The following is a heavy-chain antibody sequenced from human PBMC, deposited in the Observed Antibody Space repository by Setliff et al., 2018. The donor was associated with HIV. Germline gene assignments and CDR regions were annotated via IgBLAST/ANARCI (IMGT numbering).Heavy chain of an antibody. V-gene: IGHV4-39*01. CDR3: AGSIVVVTAAPVT. J-gene: IGHJ5*02. CDR2: IYYSGST. D-gene: IGHD2-21*02. CDR1: GGSISSSSYY. Sequence: SETLSLTCTVSGGSISSSSYYWGWIRQPPGKGLEWIGNIYYSGSTYYNPSLKSRVTISVDTSKNQFSLKLSSVTAADTAVYYCAGSIVVVTAAPVTWGQGTLVTVSS.